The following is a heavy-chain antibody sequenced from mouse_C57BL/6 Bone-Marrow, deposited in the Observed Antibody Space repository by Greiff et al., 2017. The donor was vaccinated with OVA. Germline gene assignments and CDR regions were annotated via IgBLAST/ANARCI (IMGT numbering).Heavy chain of an antibody. J-gene: IGHJ2*01. CDR1: GYTFTSYW. Sequence: QVQLQQPGAELVMPGASVKLSCKASGYTFTSYWMHWVKQRPGQGLEWIGEIDPSDSYTNYNQKFKGKSTLTVDKSSSTAYMQLSSLTSEDSAVYDCARERDGYYYFDYWGQGTTLTVSS. V-gene: IGHV1-69*01. CDR2: IDPSDSYT. D-gene: IGHD2-3*01. CDR3: ARERDGYYYFDY.